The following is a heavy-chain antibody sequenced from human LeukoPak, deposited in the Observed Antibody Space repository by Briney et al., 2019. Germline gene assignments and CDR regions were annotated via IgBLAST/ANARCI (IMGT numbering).Heavy chain of an antibody. J-gene: IGHJ5*02. D-gene: IGHD3-3*01. V-gene: IGHV1-69-2*01. CDR3: VAKGFCSCDNCYVH. Sequence: ASVKVSCKASGYTFTDYYMHWVVQAPGKGLEWMGRVDPADGEAAYAQKFQGRVTITADPSRDTAYMELTSLRSEDTAMYFCVAKGFCSCDNCYVHWGQGTLVTVSS. CDR1: GYTFTDYY. CDR2: VDPADGEA.